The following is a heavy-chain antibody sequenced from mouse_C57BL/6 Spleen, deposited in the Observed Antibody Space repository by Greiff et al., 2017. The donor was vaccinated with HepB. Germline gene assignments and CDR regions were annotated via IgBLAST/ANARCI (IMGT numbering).Heavy chain of an antibody. CDR3: TYYSNYSWFAY. Sequence: EVMLVESGGGLVQPGGSMKLSCVASGFTFSNYWMNWVRQSPEKGLEWVAQIRLKSDNYATHYAESVKGRFTISRDDSKSSVYLQMNNLRAEDTGIYYCTYYSNYSWFAYWGQGTLVTVSA. J-gene: IGHJ3*01. CDR1: GFTFSNYW. V-gene: IGHV6-3*01. D-gene: IGHD2-5*01. CDR2: IRLKSDNYAT.